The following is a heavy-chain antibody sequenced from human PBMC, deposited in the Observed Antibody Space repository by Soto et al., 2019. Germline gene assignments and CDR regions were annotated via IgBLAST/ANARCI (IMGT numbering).Heavy chain of an antibody. CDR3: ASGSTVINTLDF. V-gene: IGHV4-30-4*01. CDR2: IYYGGST. Sequence: PSETLSLTCTVSGGSITSGDYYWSWIRQPLGKGLEWVGYIYYGGSTYYNPSLKSRITISLDTPKNQFSLDLTSVTAADTAVYYCASGSTVINTLDFWGQGTLVTVSS. D-gene: IGHD4-17*01. CDR1: GGSITSGDYY. J-gene: IGHJ4*02.